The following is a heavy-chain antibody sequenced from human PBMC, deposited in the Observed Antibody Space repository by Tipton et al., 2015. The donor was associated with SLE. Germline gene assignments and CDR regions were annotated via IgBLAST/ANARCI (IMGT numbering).Heavy chain of an antibody. CDR2: ISSSSDYT. Sequence: GSLRLSCAASGFTFSDHYVSWIRQAPGKGLEWFSYISSSSDYTNYADSVKGRFTISRDNAKNSLYLQMNSLRAEDTAVYYCARVDSSGYLAYWGQGTLVTVSS. V-gene: IGHV3-11*05. J-gene: IGHJ4*02. D-gene: IGHD3-22*01. CDR3: ARVDSSGYLAY. CDR1: GFTFSDHY.